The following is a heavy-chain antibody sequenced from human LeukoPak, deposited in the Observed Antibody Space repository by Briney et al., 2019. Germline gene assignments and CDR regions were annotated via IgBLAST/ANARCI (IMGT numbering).Heavy chain of an antibody. D-gene: IGHD3-22*01. CDR1: GGSFSGYY. CDR3: AREWRRYYDSSGYYTFDY. Sequence: SETLSLTCAVYGGSFSGYYWSWIRQPPGKGLEWIGEINHSGSTNYNPPLKSRVTISVDTSKNQFSLKLSSVTAADTAVYYCAREWRRYYDSSGYYTFDYWGQGTLVTVSS. CDR2: INHSGST. J-gene: IGHJ4*02. V-gene: IGHV4-34*01.